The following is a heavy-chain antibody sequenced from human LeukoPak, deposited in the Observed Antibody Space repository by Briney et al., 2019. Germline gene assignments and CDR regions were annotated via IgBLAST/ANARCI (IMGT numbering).Heavy chain of an antibody. J-gene: IGHJ4*02. CDR1: GFTFSSYG. D-gene: IGHD3-3*01. V-gene: IGHV3-30*18. Sequence: EGSLRLSCVASGFTFSSYGMHWVRQAPGKGLEWVTVISYDGSGDKYCADSVKGRFTISRDNSKNTVYLQMNSLRAEDTAVYYCAKAYDFWSGYPDYWGRGTLVTVSS. CDR2: ISYDGSGDK. CDR3: AKAYDFWSGYPDY.